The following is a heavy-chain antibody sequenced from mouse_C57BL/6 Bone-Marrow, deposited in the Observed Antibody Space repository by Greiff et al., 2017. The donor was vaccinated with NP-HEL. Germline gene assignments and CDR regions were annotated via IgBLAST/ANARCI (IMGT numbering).Heavy chain of an antibody. Sequence: EVKLMESGGGLVQSGRSLRLSCATSGFTFSDFYMEWVRQAPGKGLEWIAASRNKANDYTTEYSASVKGRFIVSRDTSQSILYLQMNTLRAEDTAVYYCARERRYYDAMDYWGQGTSVTVSS. CDR3: ARERRYYDAMDY. CDR2: SRNKANDYTT. CDR1: GFTFSDFY. J-gene: IGHJ4*01. V-gene: IGHV7-1*01.